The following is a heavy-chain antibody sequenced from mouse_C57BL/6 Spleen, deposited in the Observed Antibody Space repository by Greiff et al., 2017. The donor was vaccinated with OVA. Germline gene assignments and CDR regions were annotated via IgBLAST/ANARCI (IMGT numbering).Heavy chain of an antibody. CDR1: GYAFSSYW. CDR3: ARGADSFYAMDY. Sequence: VQLQQSGAELVKPGASVKISCKASGYAFSSYWMNWVKQRPGKGLEWIGQIYPGDGDTNYNGKFKGKATLTADKSSSTAYMQLSSLTSEDSAVYFCARGADSFYAMDYWGQGTSVTVSS. V-gene: IGHV1-80*01. CDR2: IYPGDGDT. J-gene: IGHJ4*01.